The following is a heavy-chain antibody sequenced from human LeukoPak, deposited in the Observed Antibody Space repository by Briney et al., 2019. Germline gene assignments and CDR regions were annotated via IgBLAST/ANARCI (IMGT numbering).Heavy chain of an antibody. CDR1: GFTFSSYA. CDR3: ARDAVMTTVTTNTASEGYYYMDV. Sequence: GGSLRLSFAASGFTFSSYAMHWVRQAPGKGLEWVAVISYDGSNKYYADSVKGRFTISRDNSKNTLYLQMNSLRAEDTAVYYCARDAVMTTVTTNTASEGYYYMDVWGKGTTVTVSS. D-gene: IGHD4-17*01. CDR2: ISYDGSNK. V-gene: IGHV3-30-3*01. J-gene: IGHJ6*03.